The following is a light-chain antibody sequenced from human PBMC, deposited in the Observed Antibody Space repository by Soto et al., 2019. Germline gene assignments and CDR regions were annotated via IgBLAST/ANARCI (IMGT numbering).Light chain of an antibody. V-gene: IGKV1-39*01. CDR1: QNIFSY. Sequence: DIQMTQSPSSLSASVGDRVTITCRASQNIFSYLSWYQHKPGKAPKLLIYAASSLQSGVPSRFSGSGSGTDFALTISSLQPEDFATFYCQQYGSSPWAFGQGTKVDNK. J-gene: IGKJ1*01. CDR3: QQYGSSPWA. CDR2: AAS.